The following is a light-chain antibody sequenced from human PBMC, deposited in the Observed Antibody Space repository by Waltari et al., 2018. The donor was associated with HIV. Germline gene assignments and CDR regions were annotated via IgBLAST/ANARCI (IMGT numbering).Light chain of an antibody. CDR3: AAWDDTRVV. CDR1: SSNIGSNY. Sequence: QSVLTQPPSASGTPGQRVTISCSGSSSNIGSNYVYWYQQFPGTAPKLLIYRNNQRPSGVPDRFSGSKSGISGSLAISGLRSDDEADYYCAAWDDTRVVFGGGTKLTVL. V-gene: IGLV1-47*01. J-gene: IGLJ3*02. CDR2: RNN.